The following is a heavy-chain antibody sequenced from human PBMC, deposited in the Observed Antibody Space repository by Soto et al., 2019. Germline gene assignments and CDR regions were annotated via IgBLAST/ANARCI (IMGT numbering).Heavy chain of an antibody. CDR3: AKSSSWYYFDY. D-gene: IGHD6-13*01. Sequence: EVQLVESGGGLVQPGRSLRLSCAASGFTFDDYAMHWVRQAPGKGLEWVSCISWNSGSIGYADSVKGRFTISRDNAKNSLYLQMNSLRAEDTALYYCAKSSSWYYFDYWGQGTLVTVSS. V-gene: IGHV3-9*01. CDR2: ISWNSGSI. J-gene: IGHJ4*02. CDR1: GFTFDDYA.